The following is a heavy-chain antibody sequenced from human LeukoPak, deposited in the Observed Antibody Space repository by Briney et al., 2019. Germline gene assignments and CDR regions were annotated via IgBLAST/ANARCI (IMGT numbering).Heavy chain of an antibody. CDR3: GRRLGSGYFYSLDI. CDR2: FYPGGSDD. CDR1: GYSFTTYW. D-gene: IGHD6-25*01. Sequence: AESLKISCQASGYSFTTYWIGWVRQMPVKGLELMGFFYPGGSDDRYRPSFQGQVTISVGQFIAPAYLEWSRLKASETGMYYWGRRLGSGYFYSLDIWGQGGLVSVCS. J-gene: IGHJ4*02. V-gene: IGHV5-51*01.